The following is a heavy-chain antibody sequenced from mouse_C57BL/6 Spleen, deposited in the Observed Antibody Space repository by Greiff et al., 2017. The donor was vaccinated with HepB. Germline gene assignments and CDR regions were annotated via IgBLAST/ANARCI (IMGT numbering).Heavy chain of an antibody. CDR3: ATSHYLGSSLYWYFDV. J-gene: IGHJ1*03. CDR2: INPRNGGT. CDR1: GYTFTSYW. V-gene: IGHV1-53*01. D-gene: IGHD1-1*01. Sequence: VQLQQPGAELVKPGASVKLSCKASGYTFTSYWMHWVKQRPGQGLEWIGNINPRNGGTNYNEKFKSKATLTVDKSSSTAYMLLSCLTSEDSAGYSCATSHYLGSSLYWYFDVWGTGTSVTVAS.